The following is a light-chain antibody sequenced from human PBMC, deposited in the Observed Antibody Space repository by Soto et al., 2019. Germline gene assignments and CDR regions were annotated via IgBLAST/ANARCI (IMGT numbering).Light chain of an antibody. CDR2: GAS. CDR1: QSVSSSY. Sequence: EIVLTQSPGTLSLSPGERATLSCRASQSVSSSYLAWYQQKPGQAPRHLIYGASSRATGIPDRFSGSGSGTDFTLTISRLEPEDFAVYYCQQYGSSPLYTFGQGTKVDIK. CDR3: QQYGSSPLYT. V-gene: IGKV3-20*01. J-gene: IGKJ2*01.